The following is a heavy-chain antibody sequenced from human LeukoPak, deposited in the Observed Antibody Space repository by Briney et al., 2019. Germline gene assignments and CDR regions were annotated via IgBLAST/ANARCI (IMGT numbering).Heavy chain of an antibody. CDR1: GFTFRSYG. D-gene: IGHD6-19*01. CDR2: IWYDGSEK. CDR3: ARDLRHSSTDY. J-gene: IGHJ4*02. Sequence: GRSLRLSCAASGFTFRSYGMHWVRQAAGKGLEWVAVIWYDGSEKYYVDSVKGRFTISRDNSKNTLYLQMNSLRAEDTAVYYCARDLRHSSTDYWGQGTLVTVSS. V-gene: IGHV3-33*01.